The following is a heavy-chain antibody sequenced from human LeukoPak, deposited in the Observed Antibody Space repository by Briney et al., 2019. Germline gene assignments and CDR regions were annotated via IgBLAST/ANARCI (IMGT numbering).Heavy chain of an antibody. D-gene: IGHD3-10*01. V-gene: IGHV4-39*07. CDR2: IYYSGST. J-gene: IGHJ5*02. Sequence: SETLSLTCTVSGGSISSSSYYWGWIRQPPGKGLEWIGSIYYSGSTYYNPSLKSRVTISVDTSKNQFFLKLSSVTAADTAVYYCANYGSGSYRFDPWGQGTLVTVSS. CDR3: ANYGSGSYRFDP. CDR1: GGSISSSSYY.